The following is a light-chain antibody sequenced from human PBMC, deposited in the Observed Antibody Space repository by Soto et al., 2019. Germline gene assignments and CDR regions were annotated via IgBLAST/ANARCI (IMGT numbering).Light chain of an antibody. Sequence: QSVLTQPPSASGSPGQSVTISCAGTSSDAGGYNYVSWYQQYPGKVPKLMIYEVSERPSGVPDRFSGSKSGNTAFLTVSGLQAEDEADYYCLSYADTAYVFGTGTKLTVL. CDR1: SSDAGGYNY. CDR3: LSYADTAYV. CDR2: EVS. V-gene: IGLV2-8*01. J-gene: IGLJ1*01.